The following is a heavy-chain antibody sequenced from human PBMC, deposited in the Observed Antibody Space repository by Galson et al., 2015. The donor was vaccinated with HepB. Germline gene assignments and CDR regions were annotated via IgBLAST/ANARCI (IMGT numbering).Heavy chain of an antibody. Sequence: SVKVSCKASGYTFTSYGISWVRQAPGQGLEWMGWISAYNGNTNYAQKLQGRVTMTSDTSTSTAYMELRSLRSDDTAVYYCARDRARGGWFDPWGQGTLVTVSS. CDR3: ARDRARGGWFDP. V-gene: IGHV1-18*01. CDR2: ISAYNGNT. D-gene: IGHD5-24*01. CDR1: GYTFTSYG. J-gene: IGHJ5*02.